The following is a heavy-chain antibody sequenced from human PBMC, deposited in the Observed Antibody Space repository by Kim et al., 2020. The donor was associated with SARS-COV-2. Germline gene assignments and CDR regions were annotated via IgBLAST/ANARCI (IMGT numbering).Heavy chain of an antibody. V-gene: IGHV3-49*02. Sequence: KGRFTISRDDSKSIAYLQMNSLKTEDTAVYYCTRGGDGYSSYYYYYGMDVWGQGTTVTVSS. CDR3: TRGGDGYSSYYYYYGMDV. J-gene: IGHJ6*02. D-gene: IGHD5-18*01.